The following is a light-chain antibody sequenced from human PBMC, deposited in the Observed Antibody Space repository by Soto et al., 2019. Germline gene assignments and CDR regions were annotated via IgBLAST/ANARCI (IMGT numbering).Light chain of an antibody. CDR1: SSDVGAYKY. V-gene: IGLV2-14*01. CDR3: CSYTKSSTLV. J-gene: IGLJ2*01. Sequence: QSVLTQPASVSGSPGQSITISCTGTSSDVGAYKYVSWYQQDPGKAPKLMIYEVSNRPSGVSNRFSGSKSGNTASLTISGLQAEDEADYYCCSYTKSSTLVFGGGTQLTVL. CDR2: EVS.